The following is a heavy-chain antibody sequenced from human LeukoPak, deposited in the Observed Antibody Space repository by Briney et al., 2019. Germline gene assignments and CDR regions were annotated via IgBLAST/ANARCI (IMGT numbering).Heavy chain of an antibody. J-gene: IGHJ6*02. CDR3: ARDQYSSSRQIRQLYYHYYGMDV. CDR2: ISYDGINK. D-gene: IGHD6-13*01. Sequence: GGSLRLSCAASGFTFSSYAMHWFRQAPGKGLEWVAVISYDGINKYYADSVKGRFTISRDNSKNTLYLQMNSLRAEDTAVYYCARDQYSSSRQIRQLYYHYYGMDVWGQGTTVTVSS. CDR1: GFTFSSYA. V-gene: IGHV3-30*04.